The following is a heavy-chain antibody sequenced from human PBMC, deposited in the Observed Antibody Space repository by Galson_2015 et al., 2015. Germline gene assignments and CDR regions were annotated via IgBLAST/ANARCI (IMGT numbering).Heavy chain of an antibody. CDR2: IWYDGSNK. J-gene: IGHJ4*02. Sequence: SLRLSCAASGFTFSSYGMHWVRQAPGKGLEWVAVIWYDGSNKYYADSVKGRFTISRDNSKYTLYLQMNSLRAEDTAVYYCARAPGRYWGQGTLVTVSS. CDR3: ARAPGRY. V-gene: IGHV3-33*01. D-gene: IGHD3-10*01. CDR1: GFTFSSYG.